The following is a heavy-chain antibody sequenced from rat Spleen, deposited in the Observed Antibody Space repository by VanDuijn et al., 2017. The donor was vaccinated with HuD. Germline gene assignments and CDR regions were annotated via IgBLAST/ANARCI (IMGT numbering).Heavy chain of an antibody. V-gene: IGHV5-34*01. CDR1: GFTFSDYG. J-gene: IGHJ3*01. CDR2: ISGSSGTI. Sequence: EVQMVESSGALVQPGRSLRLSCVASGFTFSDYGMSWIRQAPGKGLEWVAYISGSSGTIYYADTVWGRFTISRDNANSTLYLQLSSLRSEDTALYYCARPPTTRVYGFFAYWGQGTLVTVSS. CDR3: ARPPTTRVYGFFAY. D-gene: IGHD1-4*01.